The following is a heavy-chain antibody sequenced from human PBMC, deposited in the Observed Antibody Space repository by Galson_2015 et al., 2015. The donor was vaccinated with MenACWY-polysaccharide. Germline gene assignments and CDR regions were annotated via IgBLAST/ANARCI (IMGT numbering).Heavy chain of an antibody. CDR1: GGSISSSYW. Sequence: SEPLSLTCAVSGGSISSSYWRPWGRQPPGKGLEWIGGIYHDGRTAYIPAVSSRMTVALDKTKNQVSLRLISVTAADTAVYYCAKRPIRASGGGLDVWGQGTTVTVS. D-gene: IGHD3-10*01. V-gene: IGHV4-4*02. J-gene: IGHJ6*02. CDR2: IYHDGRT. CDR3: AKRPIRASGGGLDV.